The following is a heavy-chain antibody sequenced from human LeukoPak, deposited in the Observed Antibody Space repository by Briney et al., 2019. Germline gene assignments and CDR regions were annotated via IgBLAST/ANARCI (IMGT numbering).Heavy chain of an antibody. Sequence: LRASVKVSCKASGGTFSSYAISWVRQAPGQGLEWMGGIIPIFGTANYAQKFQSRVTITADESTSTAYMELSSLRSEDTAVYYCARVHGARIQLWSFDYWGQGTLVTVSS. D-gene: IGHD5-18*01. J-gene: IGHJ4*02. CDR2: IIPIFGTA. CDR1: GGTFSSYA. V-gene: IGHV1-69*13. CDR3: ARVHGARIQLWSFDY.